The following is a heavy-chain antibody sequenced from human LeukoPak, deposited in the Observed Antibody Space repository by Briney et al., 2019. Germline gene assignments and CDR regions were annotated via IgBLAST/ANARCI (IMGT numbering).Heavy chain of an antibody. CDR1: GGTFSSYA. CDR3: ARAGRGYSGYANRANYYYYMDV. Sequence: GASVKVSCKASGGTFSSYAISWVRQAPGQGLEWMGGIIPIFGTANYAQKFQGRVTITADKSTSTAYMELSSLRSEDTAVYYCARAGRGYSGYANRANYYYYMDVWAKGPRSPSP. CDR2: IIPIFGTA. V-gene: IGHV1-69*06. D-gene: IGHD5-12*01. J-gene: IGHJ6*03.